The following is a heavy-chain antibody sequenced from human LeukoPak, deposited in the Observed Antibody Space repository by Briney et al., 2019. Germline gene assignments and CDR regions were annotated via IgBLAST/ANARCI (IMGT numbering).Heavy chain of an antibody. D-gene: IGHD2-2*01. CDR3: ARVYCSGTSCYPRNNWFDP. CDR1: GGSISSGDYY. CDR2: IYYSGST. J-gene: IGHJ5*02. V-gene: IGHV4-30-4*08. Sequence: PQTLSLTCTVSGGSISSGDYYWSWIRQPPGKGLEWIGYIYYSGSTYYNPSLKSRVTISVDTSKNQFSLKLSSVTAADTAVYYCARVYCSGTSCYPRNNWFDPWGQGTLVTVSS.